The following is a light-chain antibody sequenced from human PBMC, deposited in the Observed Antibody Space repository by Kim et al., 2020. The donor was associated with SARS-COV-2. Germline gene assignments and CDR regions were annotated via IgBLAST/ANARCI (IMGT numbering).Light chain of an antibody. CDR3: QQYNSYPLT. V-gene: IGKV1-5*01. CDR1: QSISSW. J-gene: IGKJ1*01. CDR2: DAS. Sequence: DIQMTQSPSTLSASVGDRVTITCRASQSISSWLAWYQQKPGKAPKLLIYDASSLESGVPSRFSGSGSGTEFTLTISSLQPDDFATYYGQQYNSYPLTFGQGTKVDIK.